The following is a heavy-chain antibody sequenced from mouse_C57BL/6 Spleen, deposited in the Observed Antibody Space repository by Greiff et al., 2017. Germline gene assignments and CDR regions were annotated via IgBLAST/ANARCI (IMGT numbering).Heavy chain of an antibody. D-gene: IGHD4-1*01. V-gene: IGHV1-64*01. CDR1: GYTFTSYW. Sequence: QVQLQQPGAELVKPGASVKLSCTASGYTFTSYWMHWVKQRPGQGLEWIGMLHPNSGSTNYNEKFKSKATLTVDKSSSTAYMQLSSLTSEDSAVYYCARRWGTGSLLYFDYWGQGTTLTVSS. J-gene: IGHJ2*01. CDR3: ARRWGTGSLLYFDY. CDR2: LHPNSGST.